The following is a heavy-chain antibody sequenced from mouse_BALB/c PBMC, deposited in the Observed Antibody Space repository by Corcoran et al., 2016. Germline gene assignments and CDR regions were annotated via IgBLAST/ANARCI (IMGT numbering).Heavy chain of an antibody. CDR2: INTYTGEQ. J-gene: IGHJ4*01. CDR3: ARMGDYAMDY. V-gene: IGHV9-1*02. CDR1: GYNFTNYG. Sequence: QIQLVQSGPELKKPGETVKISCKASGYNFTNYGMNWVKQAPGKGLKWMGWINTYTGEQTYADDFKVWFAFSLETSASTAYLQLNNLKNEDMATYFCARMGDYAMDYWGQGTSVTVSS.